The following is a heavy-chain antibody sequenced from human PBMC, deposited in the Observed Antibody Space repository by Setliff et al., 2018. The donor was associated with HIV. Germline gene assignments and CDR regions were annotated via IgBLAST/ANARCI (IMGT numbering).Heavy chain of an antibody. V-gene: IGHV5-51*01. CDR1: GYSFTTYY. CDR2: IYPGDSDT. CDR3: ARRPVSDTFDV. Sequence: GESLKISCKGSGYSFTTYYIGWVRQMPGKGLEWMGIIYPGDSDTRYGPSFEGQVTISADWSITTAFLQWNSLKASDTAMYYCARRPVSDTFDVWGQGTMVTVSS. J-gene: IGHJ3*01.